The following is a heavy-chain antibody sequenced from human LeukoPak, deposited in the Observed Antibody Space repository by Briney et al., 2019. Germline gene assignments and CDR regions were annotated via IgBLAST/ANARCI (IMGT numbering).Heavy chain of an antibody. CDR3: ARFGGSDTPLLYYYYYYYMDV. J-gene: IGHJ6*03. D-gene: IGHD3-16*01. CDR1: GYTFTSYD. Sequence: ASVEVSCKASGYTFTSYDINWVRQATGQGLEWMGWMNPNSGNTGYAQKFQGRVTMTRNTSISTAYMELSSLRSEDTAVYYCARFGGSDTPLLYYYYYYYMDVWGKGTTVTVSS. V-gene: IGHV1-8*01. CDR2: MNPNSGNT.